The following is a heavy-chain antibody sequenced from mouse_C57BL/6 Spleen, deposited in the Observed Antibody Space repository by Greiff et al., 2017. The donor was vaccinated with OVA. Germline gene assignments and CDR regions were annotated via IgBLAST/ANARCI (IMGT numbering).Heavy chain of an antibody. CDR2: INPNNGGT. D-gene: IGHD2-2*01. CDR1: GYTFTDYY. Sequence: EVQLQQSGPELVKPGASVKISCKASGYTFTDYYMNWVKQSHGKSLEWIGDINPNNGGTSYNQKFKGKATLTVDKSSSTAYMELRSLTSEDSAVYYCARGILWLRPHAMDYWGQGTSVTVSS. V-gene: IGHV1-26*01. J-gene: IGHJ4*01. CDR3: ARGILWLRPHAMDY.